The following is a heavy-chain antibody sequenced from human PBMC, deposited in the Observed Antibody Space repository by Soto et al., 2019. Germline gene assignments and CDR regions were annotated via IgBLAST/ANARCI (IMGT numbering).Heavy chain of an antibody. CDR1: GGSISSYY. D-gene: IGHD2-15*01. CDR3: ARDSSVRYCSGGSCRLGLDY. J-gene: IGHJ4*02. V-gene: IGHV4-59*01. CDR2: IYYSGST. Sequence: SETLSLTCTVSGGSISSYYWSWIRQPPGKGLEWIGYIYYSGSTNYNPSLKSRVTISVDTSKNQFSLKLSSVTAADTAVYYCARDSSVRYCSGGSCRLGLDYWGQGTLVTVSS.